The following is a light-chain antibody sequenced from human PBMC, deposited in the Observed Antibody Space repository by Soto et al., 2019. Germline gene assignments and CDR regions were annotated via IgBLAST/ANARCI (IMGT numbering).Light chain of an antibody. V-gene: IGKV3-20*01. Sequence: EIVLTQSPGTLSLSPGERSTLSCRASQSFNSIYLAWYQQKPGQAPRLLIYGASIRATGIPDRFSGSGSETDFTLTISRLEPEDFALYYCQQYGSSPLTFGGGTKVDIK. J-gene: IGKJ4*01. CDR1: QSFNSIY. CDR2: GAS. CDR3: QQYGSSPLT.